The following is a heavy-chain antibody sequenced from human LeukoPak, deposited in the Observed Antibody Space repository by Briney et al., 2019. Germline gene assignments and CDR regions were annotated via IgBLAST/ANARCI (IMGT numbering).Heavy chain of an antibody. V-gene: IGHV1-24*01. Sequence: ASVTVSFTFSGYTLTELPIHWVRQAPGKGLERMGGFDPDDGETVYAQMFQGRVTMTEDTSSDTASMELSSLRSEDTAVYYCATGTSGSYYVGIVRPIDYWGQGTLVTVSS. CDR1: GYTLTELP. CDR3: ATGTSGSYYVGIVRPIDY. J-gene: IGHJ4*02. CDR2: FDPDDGET. D-gene: IGHD1-26*01.